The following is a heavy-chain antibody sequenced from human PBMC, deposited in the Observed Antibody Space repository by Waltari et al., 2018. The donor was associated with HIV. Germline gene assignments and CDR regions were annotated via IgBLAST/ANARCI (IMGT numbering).Heavy chain of an antibody. V-gene: IGHV3-30*18. CDR2: ISYYGDNK. D-gene: IGHD6-19*01. CDR3: AKGASGWSPGY. Sequence: QVQLVESGGGVVQPGRSLRLSCAACRLTFSSYAMHWVRQAPGKGLEWVAVISYYGDNKYYADSVKGRFTISRDNSKNTLYLQMNSLRAEDTAVYYCAKGASGWSPGYWGQGTLVTVSS. J-gene: IGHJ4*02. CDR1: RLTFSSYA.